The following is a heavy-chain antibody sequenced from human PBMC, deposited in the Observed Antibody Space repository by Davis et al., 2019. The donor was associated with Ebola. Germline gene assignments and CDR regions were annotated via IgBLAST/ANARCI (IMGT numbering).Heavy chain of an antibody. V-gene: IGHV4-34*01. Sequence: MPSETLSLTCAVYGASLSGYYWSWIRQPPGKGLEWIGEINHSGSTNYNPSLKSRVTISVDKSKNQFSLKLSSVTAADTAVYYCARGGGATAGAFDIWGQGTMVTVSS. CDR1: GASLSGYY. CDR3: ARGGGATAGAFDI. D-gene: IGHD1-26*01. J-gene: IGHJ3*02. CDR2: INHSGST.